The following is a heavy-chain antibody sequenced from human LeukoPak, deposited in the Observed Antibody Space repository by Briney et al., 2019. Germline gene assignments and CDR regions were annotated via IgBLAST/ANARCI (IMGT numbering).Heavy chain of an antibody. CDR1: GFTFSSYA. CDR2: ISYDGSNK. CDR3: ARDTYCSSTSCYNSGVLDY. J-gene: IGHJ4*02. Sequence: GRSLRLSCAASGFTFSSYAMHWVRQAPGKGLEWVAVISYDGSNKYYADYVKGRFTISRDNSKNTLYLQMNSLRAEDTAVYYCARDTYCSSTSCYNSGVLDYWGQGTLVTVSS. D-gene: IGHD2-2*02. V-gene: IGHV3-30*01.